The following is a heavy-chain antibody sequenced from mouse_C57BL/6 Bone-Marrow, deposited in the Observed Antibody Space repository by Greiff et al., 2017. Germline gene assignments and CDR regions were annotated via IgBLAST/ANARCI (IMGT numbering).Heavy chain of an antibody. J-gene: IGHJ4*01. CDR3: ARGDGYYVYYAMDY. CDR2: IYPGSGST. D-gene: IGHD2-3*01. V-gene: IGHV1-55*01. Sequence: VQLQQPGAGLVKPGASVKMSCKASGYTFTSYWITWVKQRPGQGLEWIGDIYPGSGSTNYNEKFKSKATLTVDTSSSTAYMQLSSLTSEDSAVYYCARGDGYYVYYAMDYWGQGTSVTVSS. CDR1: GYTFTSYW.